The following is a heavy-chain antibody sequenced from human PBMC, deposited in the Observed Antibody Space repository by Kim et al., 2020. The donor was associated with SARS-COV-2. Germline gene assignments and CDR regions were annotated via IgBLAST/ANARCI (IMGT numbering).Heavy chain of an antibody. CDR3: ARDEDYSFISRFGEFYYYGMDV. D-gene: IGHD3-10*01. V-gene: IGHV3-30*04. CDR1: GFTFSSYA. Sequence: GGSLRLSCAASGFTFSSYAMHWVRQAPGKGLEWVAVISYDGSNKYYADSVKGRFTISRDNSKNTLYLQMNSLRAEDTAVYYCARDEDYSFISRFGEFYYYGMDVWGQGTTVTVSS. J-gene: IGHJ6*02. CDR2: ISYDGSNK.